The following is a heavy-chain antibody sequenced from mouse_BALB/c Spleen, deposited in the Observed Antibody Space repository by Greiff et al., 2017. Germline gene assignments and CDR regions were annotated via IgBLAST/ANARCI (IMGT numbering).Heavy chain of an antibody. Sequence: EVQGVESGGGLVQPGGSLKLSCAASGFTFSSYGMSWVRQTLDKRLELVATINSNGGSTYYPDSVKGRFTISRDNAKNTLYLQMSSLKSEDTAMYYCARVDSITTPFAYWGQGTLVTVSA. V-gene: IGHV5-6-3*01. D-gene: IGHD1-2*01. CDR3: ARVDSITTPFAY. J-gene: IGHJ3*01. CDR2: INSNGGST. CDR1: GFTFSSYG.